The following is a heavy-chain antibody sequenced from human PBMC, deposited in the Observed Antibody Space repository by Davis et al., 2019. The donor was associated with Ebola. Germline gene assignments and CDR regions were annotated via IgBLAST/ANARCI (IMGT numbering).Heavy chain of an antibody. CDR1: GFTFGDYA. V-gene: IGHV3-49*03. J-gene: IGHJ2*01. Sequence: GESLKISCTASGFTFGDYAMSWFRQAPGKGLEWVGFIRSKAYGGTTEYAASVKGRFTISRHDSKSIAYLQMNSLKTEDTAAYYCTRQGWYFDLWGRGTLVTVSS. CDR3: TRQGWYFDL. CDR2: IRSKAYGGTT.